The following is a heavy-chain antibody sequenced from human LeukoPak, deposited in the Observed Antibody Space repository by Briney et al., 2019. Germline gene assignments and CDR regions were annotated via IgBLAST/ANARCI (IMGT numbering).Heavy chain of an antibody. D-gene: IGHD3-16*01. CDR3: ARDDASSSFTY. CDR1: GFRFRDYW. Sequence: GGSLRLSCAASGFRFRDYWMDWLRQAPGMGLEWVASIKPDGSQRDYVDSVKGRFTISRDNAQNSLYLQMNSLRVEDTAVFYCARDDASSSFTYWGQGALVTVSS. CDR2: IKPDGSQR. J-gene: IGHJ4*02. V-gene: IGHV3-7*01.